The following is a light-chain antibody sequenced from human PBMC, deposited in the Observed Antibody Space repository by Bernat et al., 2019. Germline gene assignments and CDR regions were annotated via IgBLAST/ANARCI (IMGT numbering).Light chain of an antibody. CDR2: DVR. CDR1: SSDVGGYDY. J-gene: IGLJ3*02. V-gene: IGLV2-14*03. CDR3: SSYTSSSTLV. Sequence: QSALTQPASVSGSPGQSITISCTGTSSDVGGYDYVSWYQQHPGRAPKLMIYDVRDRPSGISNRFSGSKSGDTASLTIAGLLAEDEGDYYCSSYTSSSTLVFGGGTRLTVL.